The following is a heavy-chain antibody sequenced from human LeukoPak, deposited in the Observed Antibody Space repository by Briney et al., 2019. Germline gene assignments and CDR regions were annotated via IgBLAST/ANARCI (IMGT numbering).Heavy chain of an antibody. CDR3: ARPLHMAAFDY. D-gene: IGHD2-21*01. CDR1: GGSFSGYY. J-gene: IGHJ4*02. Sequence: XAVXGGSFSGYYWXWIRQPPGKGLEWIGEINHSGSTNYNPSLTSRLIISVDTSKKQFSLSLKSVPAADTAVYYCARPLHMAAFDYWGQGTLVTVSS. CDR2: INHSGST. V-gene: IGHV4-34*01.